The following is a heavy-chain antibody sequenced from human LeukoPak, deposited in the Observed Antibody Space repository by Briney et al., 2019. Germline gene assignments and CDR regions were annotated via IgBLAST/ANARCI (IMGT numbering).Heavy chain of an antibody. CDR3: AKILGSGSYYYFDY. D-gene: IGHD3-10*01. V-gene: IGHV3-23*01. CDR2: ITGSGGNT. J-gene: IGHJ4*02. CDR1: GFTFSTYA. Sequence: GGSQRLSCAASGFTFSTYAMNWVRQAPGKGLGWVSTITGSGGNTYYADSVKGRFTISRDNSKNTLYLQMNSLRVEDTAVYYCAKILGSGSYYYFDYWGQGTLVTVSS.